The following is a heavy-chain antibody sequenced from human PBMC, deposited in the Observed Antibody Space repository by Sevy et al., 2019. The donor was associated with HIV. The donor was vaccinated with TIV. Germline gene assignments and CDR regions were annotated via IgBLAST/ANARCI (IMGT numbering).Heavy chain of an antibody. CDR1: GFTFTSYG. D-gene: IGHD6-19*01. CDR3: AKVPAYSRGWYHYYYCMDV. CDR2: ISYDGSNN. V-gene: IGHV3-30*18. J-gene: IGHJ6*02. Sequence: GGSLRLSCAASGFTFTSYGMHWVRQAPGKGLECVAVISYDGSNNYYPDSVMGRFTICRDKFRNTLYLQMNSLRAEVTAVYYCAKVPAYSRGWYHYYYCMDVWGHGTTVTVSS.